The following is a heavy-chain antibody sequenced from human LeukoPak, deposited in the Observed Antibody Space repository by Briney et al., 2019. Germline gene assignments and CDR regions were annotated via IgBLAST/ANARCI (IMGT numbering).Heavy chain of an antibody. CDR3: ARRRSLDY. Sequence: SETLSLTCTVSGGSISSYYWSWIRQPPGKGLEWIGYIYYSGSTNYNPSLKSRVTISVDTSKNQFSLKLSSVTAADTAVYYCARRRSLDYWGQGTLVTVSS. CDR2: IYYSGST. V-gene: IGHV4-59*08. CDR1: GGSISSYY. J-gene: IGHJ4*02.